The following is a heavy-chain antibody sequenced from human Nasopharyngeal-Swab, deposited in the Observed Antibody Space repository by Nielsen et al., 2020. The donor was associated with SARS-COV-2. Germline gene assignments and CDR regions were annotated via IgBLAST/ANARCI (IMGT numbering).Heavy chain of an antibody. D-gene: IGHD3-3*01. V-gene: IGHV3-48*04. J-gene: IGHJ6*02. CDR2: ISSSSSTI. CDR1: GFTFSSYS. CDR3: ARGATIFGVVLGDSYGMDV. Sequence: GESLKISCAASGFTFSSYSMNWVRQAPGKGLEWVSYISSSSSTIYYADSVKGRFTISRDNAKNSLYLQMNSLRAEDTAVYYCARGATIFGVVLGDSYGMDVWGQGTTVTVSS.